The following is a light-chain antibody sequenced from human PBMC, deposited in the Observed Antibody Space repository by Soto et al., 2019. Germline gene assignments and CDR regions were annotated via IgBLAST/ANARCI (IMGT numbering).Light chain of an antibody. CDR2: EVT. CDR1: SSDVDGYNY. J-gene: IGLJ2*01. V-gene: IGLV2-8*01. Sequence: QSALTQPPSASGSPRQSVTISCTGTSSDVDGYNYVSWYQQHPGKVPKLLIYEVTRRPSGVPDRFSGSKSGNTASLTVSALQAEDEAHYYCSSYAGNNVVIFGGGTKLTVL. CDR3: SSYAGNNVVI.